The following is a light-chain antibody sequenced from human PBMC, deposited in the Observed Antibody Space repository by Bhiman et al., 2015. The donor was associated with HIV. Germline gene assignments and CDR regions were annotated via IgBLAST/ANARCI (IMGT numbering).Light chain of an antibody. CDR2: DVS. V-gene: IGLV2-14*03. Sequence: QPASVSGSPGQSITISCSGTSSDIGGSDSVSWYQHHPGKAPKLMIYDVSNRPSGVSNRFSGSKSGNTASLTISGLQAEDEADYYCSSYTTSSTYVFGAGTKVTVL. CDR1: SSDIGGSDS. J-gene: IGLJ1*01. CDR3: SSYTTSSTYV.